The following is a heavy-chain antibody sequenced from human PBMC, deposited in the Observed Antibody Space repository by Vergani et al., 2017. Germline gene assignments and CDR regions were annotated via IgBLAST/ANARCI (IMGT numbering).Heavy chain of an antibody. Sequence: QVQLVESGGGVVQPGRSLRLSCAASGFTFSNYGMHWVRQAPGKGLEWVAVIWYDGSNKYYADSVKGRFTISRDNSKNTLYLQMNSLKVEDTAVYYCAKDAGSPYSSSTFDFWGQGTLVTVSS. CDR2: IWYDGSNK. CDR1: GFTFSNYG. V-gene: IGHV3-33*06. CDR3: AKDAGSPYSSSTFDF. D-gene: IGHD6-6*01. J-gene: IGHJ4*02.